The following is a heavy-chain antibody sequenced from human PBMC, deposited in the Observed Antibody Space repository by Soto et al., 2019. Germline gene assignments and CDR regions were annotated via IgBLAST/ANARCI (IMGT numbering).Heavy chain of an antibody. CDR1: GASITSDY. Sequence: PSETLSLTCTVSGASITSDYWTWIRQPPGKRLEWIGYFYYSATTNYNPSLESRVTMSLDTSKNQFSLKLSSVTAADTAVYYCARAISTSNWYGCFDPWGKGTLVTVSS. CDR3: ARAISTSNWYGCFDP. D-gene: IGHD6-13*01. CDR2: FYYSATT. V-gene: IGHV4-59*01. J-gene: IGHJ5*02.